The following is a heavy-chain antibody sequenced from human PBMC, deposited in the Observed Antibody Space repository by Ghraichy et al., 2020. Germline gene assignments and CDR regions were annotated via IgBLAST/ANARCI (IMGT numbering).Heavy chain of an antibody. CDR1: GGSITNYY. V-gene: IGHV4-59*01. CDR3: ARATESDYVFDY. J-gene: IGHJ4*02. CDR2: IYYIGST. Sequence: SETLSLTCTVSGGSITNYYWSWIRQPPGKGLEWIGYIYYIGSTKYNPSLKSRVTIILETSKKQFSRRLNSVTTADTAVDYCARATESDYVFDYWGQGTRVPVSS. D-gene: IGHD3-16*01.